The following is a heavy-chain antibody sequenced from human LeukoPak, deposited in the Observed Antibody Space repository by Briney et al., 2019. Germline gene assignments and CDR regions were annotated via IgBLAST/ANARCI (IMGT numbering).Heavy chain of an antibody. J-gene: IGHJ4*02. Sequence: PSETLSLTCTVSGGSISSSSYYWGWIRQPPGKGLEWIGSIYYSGSTYYNPSLKSRVTISVDTSTNQFPLRLSSVTAADTAVYYCARQGNDVLTGYYVNYWGQGTLVTVSS. CDR3: ARQGNDVLTGYYVNY. CDR2: IYYSGST. D-gene: IGHD3-9*01. V-gene: IGHV4-39*01. CDR1: GGSISSSSYY.